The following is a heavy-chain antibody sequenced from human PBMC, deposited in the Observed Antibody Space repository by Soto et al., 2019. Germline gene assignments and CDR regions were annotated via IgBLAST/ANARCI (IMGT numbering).Heavy chain of an antibody. D-gene: IGHD1-1*01. J-gene: IGHJ4*02. V-gene: IGHV1-18*01. CDR3: ARGRYGDY. Sequence: QVHLVQSGAEVKKPGASVKVSCKGSGYGFTTYGITWVRQAPGQGLEWMAWISAHNGNTNYAQKLQGRVTVTRDTSTSTAYRELRSLRSDDTAVSYCARGRYGDYWGQGALVTVSS. CDR1: GYGFTTYG. CDR2: ISAHNGNT.